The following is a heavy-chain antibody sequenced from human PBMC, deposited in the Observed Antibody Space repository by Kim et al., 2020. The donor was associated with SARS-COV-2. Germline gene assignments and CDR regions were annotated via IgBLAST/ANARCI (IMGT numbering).Heavy chain of an antibody. CDR3: ARSTYYYGSGRTDY. J-gene: IGHJ4*02. Sequence: SETLSLTCTVSGGSVSSGSYYWSWIRQPPGKGLEWIGYIYYSGSTNYNPSLKSRVTISVDTSKNQFSLKLSSVTAADTAVYYCARSTYYYGSGRTDYWGQGTLVTVSS. CDR2: IYYSGST. CDR1: GGSVSSGSYY. D-gene: IGHD3-10*01. V-gene: IGHV4-61*01.